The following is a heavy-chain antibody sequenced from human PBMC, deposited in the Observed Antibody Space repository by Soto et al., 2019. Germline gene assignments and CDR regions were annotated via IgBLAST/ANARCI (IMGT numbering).Heavy chain of an antibody. Sequence: GGSLRLSCAASGFTFSSYAMSWVRQAPGKGLEWVSGIVGSGASTYYADSVKGRFTISRDNSKNTLYLQMNSLRAEDTAVYYSAKGEDYYGSGSPFYMAVWGKGTTVTVSS. CDR1: GFTFSSYA. CDR3: AKGEDYYGSGSPFYMAV. J-gene: IGHJ6*03. CDR2: IVGSGAST. V-gene: IGHV3-23*01. D-gene: IGHD3-10*01.